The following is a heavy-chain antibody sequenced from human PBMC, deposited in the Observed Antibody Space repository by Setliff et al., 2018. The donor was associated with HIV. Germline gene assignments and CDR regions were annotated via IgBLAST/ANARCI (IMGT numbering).Heavy chain of an antibody. V-gene: IGHV1-69*06. D-gene: IGHD4-17*01. CDR1: GDTFTSFA. CDR2: IIPVFGTA. CDR3: AREGSEDDYRSWWFDP. Sequence: SVKVSCKGSGDTFTSFAINWVRQAPGQGLEWLGRIIPVFGTANYAQKFQARVTITVDKSTNTAYMALSSLRSEDTAVYYCAREGSEDDYRSWWFDPWGQGTLVTVSS. J-gene: IGHJ5*02.